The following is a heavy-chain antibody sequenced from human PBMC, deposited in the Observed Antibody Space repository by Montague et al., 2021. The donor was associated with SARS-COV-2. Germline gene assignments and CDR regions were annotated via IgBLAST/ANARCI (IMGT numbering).Heavy chain of an antibody. Sequence: CAISGDSVSRNDIAWNWFRRSPSRGLEWLGRTFYRSEWNYHYADSVKSRITIDPDTSKNQVSLQLRSVTPEDTAVYFCARMRHLERGMDVWGQGTTVTVSS. J-gene: IGHJ6*02. D-gene: IGHD1-1*01. CDR3: ARMRHLERGMDV. V-gene: IGHV6-1*01. CDR1: GDSVSRNDIA. CDR2: TFYRSEWNY.